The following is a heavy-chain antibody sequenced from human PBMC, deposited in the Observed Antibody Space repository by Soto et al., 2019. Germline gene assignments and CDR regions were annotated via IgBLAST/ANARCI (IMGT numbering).Heavy chain of an antibody. V-gene: IGHV3-43*01. CDR3: AKECGDASWASYDS. CDR2: IGRDGINT. J-gene: IGHJ4*02. D-gene: IGHD2-2*01. Sequence: EVQLVESGGVVVQPGGSLRLSCDASGFIFDDFSMHWVRQAPGKGLEWVSLIGRDGINTYYADSVKGRFTISRDNSKNSLYLQMNSLTTEDTALYYCAKECGDASWASYDSWGQGTLVTVFS. CDR1: GFIFDDFS.